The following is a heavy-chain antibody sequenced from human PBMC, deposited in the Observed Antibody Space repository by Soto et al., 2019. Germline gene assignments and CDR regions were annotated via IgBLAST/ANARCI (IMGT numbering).Heavy chain of an antibody. V-gene: IGHV5-51*01. CDR2: IYPSDSDT. Sequence: GESLKISCKGSGYNFAGYWIAWVRQMPGKGLELMGIIYPSDSDTRYRPSFQGQVTISADKSISSAYLQWSSLRASDTAMYYCARGGVSTRTLDYWRQATPVTVSS. J-gene: IGHJ4*02. CDR3: ARGGVSTRTLDY. CDR1: GYNFAGYW. D-gene: IGHD1-1*01.